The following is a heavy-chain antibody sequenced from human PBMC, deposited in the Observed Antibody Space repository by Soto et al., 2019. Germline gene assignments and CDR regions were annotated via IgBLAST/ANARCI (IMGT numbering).Heavy chain of an antibody. CDR3: AKDRGSGWYYFDY. D-gene: IGHD6-19*01. V-gene: IGHV3-30*18. CDR2: ISYDGSNK. CDR1: GFTFSSYG. Sequence: QVQLVESGGGVVQPGRSLRLSCAASGFTFSSYGMHWVRQAPGKGLEWVAVISYDGSNKYYADSVKGRFTISRDNSKNTLYLQMNSLRAEDTAVYYWAKDRGSGWYYFDYWGQGTLVTVSS. J-gene: IGHJ4*02.